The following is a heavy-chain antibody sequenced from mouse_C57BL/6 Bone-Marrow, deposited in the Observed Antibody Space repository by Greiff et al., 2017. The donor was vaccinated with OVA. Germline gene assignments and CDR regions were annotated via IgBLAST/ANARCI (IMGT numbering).Heavy chain of an antibody. J-gene: IGHJ3*01. CDR3: AGGFYPAWFAY. Sequence: QVQLQQPGAELVKPGASVKLSCKASGYTFTSYWMQWVKQRPAQGLEWIGEIDPSDSYTNYNQKFKGKATLTVDTSSSTAYMQLSSLTSEDAAVYYCAGGFYPAWFAYWGQGTLVTVSA. CDR1: GYTFTSYW. D-gene: IGHD1-1*01. V-gene: IGHV1-50*01. CDR2: IDPSDSYT.